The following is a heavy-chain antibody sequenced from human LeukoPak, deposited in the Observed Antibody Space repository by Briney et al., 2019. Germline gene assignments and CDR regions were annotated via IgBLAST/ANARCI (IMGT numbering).Heavy chain of an antibody. Sequence: PSETLSLTCTVSGGSISSSSYYWGWIRQPPGKGLEWIGSIYYSGSTYYNPSLKSRVTISVDTSKNQFSLKLSSVTAADTAVYYCARDGHLDYWGQGTLVTVSS. CDR3: ARDGHLDY. CDR1: GGSISSSSYY. CDR2: IYYSGST. J-gene: IGHJ4*02. V-gene: IGHV4-39*07.